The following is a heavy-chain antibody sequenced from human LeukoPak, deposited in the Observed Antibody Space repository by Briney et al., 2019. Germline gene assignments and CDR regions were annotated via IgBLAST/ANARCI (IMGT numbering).Heavy chain of an antibody. D-gene: IGHD6-19*01. CDR1: GFTFSGYA. J-gene: IGHJ4*02. V-gene: IGHV3-23*01. Sequence: PGGSLRLSCAASGFTFSGYAMSWVRQAPGKGLEWVSVISGGGTSTYYADSVKGRFTISKDNSRNTLYLQMNSLRAEDTAVYYCAKTFIAVANPTDYWGQGTLVTVSS. CDR2: ISGGGTST. CDR3: AKTFIAVANPTDY.